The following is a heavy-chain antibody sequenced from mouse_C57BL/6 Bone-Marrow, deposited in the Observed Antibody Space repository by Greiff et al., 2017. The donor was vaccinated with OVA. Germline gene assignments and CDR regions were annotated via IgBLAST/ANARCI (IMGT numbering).Heavy chain of an antibody. J-gene: IGHJ3*01. V-gene: IGHV1-81*01. D-gene: IGHD1-1*01. Sequence: QVQLQQSGAELARPGASVKLSCKASGYTFTSYGISWVKQRTGQGLEWIGEIYPRSGNTYYNEKFKGKATLTAVKSSSTAYMELRSLTSEDSAVYFCARGGLLRSFAYWGQGTLVTVSA. CDR3: ARGGLLRSFAY. CDR2: IYPRSGNT. CDR1: GYTFTSYG.